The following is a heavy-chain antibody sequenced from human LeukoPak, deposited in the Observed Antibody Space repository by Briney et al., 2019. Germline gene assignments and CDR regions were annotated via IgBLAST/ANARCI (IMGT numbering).Heavy chain of an antibody. CDR2: IYSGGST. CDR1: GFTVSSNY. D-gene: IGHD3-3*01. V-gene: IGHV3-53*01. CDR3: AIKREAGPKYYDFWSGYYSQYYYYGMDV. J-gene: IGHJ6*02. Sequence: GGSLRLSCAASGFTVSSNYMSWVRQAPGKGLEWVSVIYSGGSTYYADSVKGRFTISRDNSKNTLYLQMNSLRAEDTAVYYCAIKREAGPKYYDFWSGYYSQYYYYGMDVWGQGTTVTVSS.